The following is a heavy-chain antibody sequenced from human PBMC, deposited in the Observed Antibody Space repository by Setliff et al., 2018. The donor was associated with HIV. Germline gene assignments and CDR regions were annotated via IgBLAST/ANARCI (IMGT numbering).Heavy chain of an antibody. V-gene: IGHV4-31*03. J-gene: IGHJ4*02. D-gene: IGHD6-13*01. CDR1: GGSITSGGYY. CDR3: ARGESGHSSSWYPLPFDY. Sequence: LSLTCSVSGGSITSGGYYWHWIRQHPGKGLEWIGYIFYSGSTYYNPSLKSRVTISLDTSENQFSLKLSSVTAADTAVYYCARGESGHSSSWYPLPFDYWGQGTLVTVSS. CDR2: IFYSGST.